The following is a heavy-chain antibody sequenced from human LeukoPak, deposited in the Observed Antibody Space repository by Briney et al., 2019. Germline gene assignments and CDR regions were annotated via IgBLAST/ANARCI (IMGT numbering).Heavy chain of an antibody. CDR2: MNPLSGST. Sequence: ASVKVSCKTSGYTLTSHDINWVRQAPGQGLEWMGWMNPLSGSTGYAQKFQGSVTMTRNTSISTAYMELSRLKSDDTAVYYCTRGHEYGGTFDYWGQGNPGHRLL. J-gene: IGHJ4*02. CDR3: TRGHEYGGTFDY. V-gene: IGHV1-8*01. D-gene: IGHD4-17*01. CDR1: GYTLTSHD.